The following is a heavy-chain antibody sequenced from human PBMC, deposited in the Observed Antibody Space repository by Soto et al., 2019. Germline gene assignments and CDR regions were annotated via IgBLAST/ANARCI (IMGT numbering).Heavy chain of an antibody. V-gene: IGHV3-23*01. CDR3: AKPQGSLEY. J-gene: IGHJ4*02. CDR2: IGAAGIST. Sequence: EVELLESGGGLVQPGGSLRLSCAASGFSFSDYAMTWVRQAPGTGLEWVSTIGAAGISTYYAESVRGRYTISRDNSKNPLFLQMNSLRPGDSAVYYCAKPQGSLEYWGQGTLVIVSS. CDR1: GFSFSDYA.